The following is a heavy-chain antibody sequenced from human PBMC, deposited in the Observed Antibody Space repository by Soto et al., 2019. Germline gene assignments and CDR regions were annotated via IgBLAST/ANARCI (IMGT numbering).Heavy chain of an antibody. CDR1: GFTFSNAW. CDR3: TTDLGYCSGGSCLDFDY. D-gene: IGHD2-15*01. CDR2: IKSKTDGGTT. J-gene: IGHJ4*02. V-gene: IGHV3-15*01. Sequence: EVQLVESGGGLVKPGGSLRLSCAASGFTFSNAWMSWVRQAPGKGLEWVGRIKSKTDGGTTDYAAPVKGRLTISRDDSKNTMYLQMNSLKTEDSAVYYCTTDLGYCSGGSCLDFDYWGQGTLVTVSS.